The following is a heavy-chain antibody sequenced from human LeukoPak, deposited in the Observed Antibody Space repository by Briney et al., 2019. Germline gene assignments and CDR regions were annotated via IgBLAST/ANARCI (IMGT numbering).Heavy chain of an antibody. CDR3: ARFYGSGSYYNSDY. D-gene: IGHD3-10*01. CDR2: ISYDGSNK. Sequence: GGSLRLSCAASGFTFSSYGMHWVRQAPGKGLEWVAVISYDGSNKYYADSVKGRFTISRDNSKSTLYLQMNSLRAEDTAVYYCARFYGSGSYYNSDYWGQGTQVTVSS. J-gene: IGHJ4*02. V-gene: IGHV3-30*03. CDR1: GFTFSSYG.